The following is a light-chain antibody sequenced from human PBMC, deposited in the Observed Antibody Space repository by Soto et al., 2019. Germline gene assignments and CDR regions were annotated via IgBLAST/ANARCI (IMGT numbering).Light chain of an antibody. Sequence: DIVLTQSPGPLSLSPGERATLSCMASQSVSSSYLAWYQQKPGQAPRLLIYGASSRATGIPDRFSGSGSGTDFTLTISRLEPEDFAVYYCQQYGSSTWTFGQGTKVDIK. CDR3: QQYGSSTWT. CDR1: QSVSSSY. V-gene: IGKV3-20*01. J-gene: IGKJ1*01. CDR2: GAS.